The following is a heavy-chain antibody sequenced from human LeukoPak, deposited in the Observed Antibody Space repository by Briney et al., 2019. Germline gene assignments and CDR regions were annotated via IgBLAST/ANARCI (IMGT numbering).Heavy chain of an antibody. V-gene: IGHV4-4*07. CDR1: GGSTSNYF. CDR3: ARDPEGHGYYFDY. D-gene: IGHD3-3*01. CDR2: IHTSGST. Sequence: PSETLSLTCTVSGGSTSNYFRTWLRQSAGKGLEWIGRIHTSGSTNYNPSLKSRVSMSVDTSKNQFSPKLSSVTAADTAVYYCARDPEGHGYYFDYWGQGALVTVSS. J-gene: IGHJ4*02.